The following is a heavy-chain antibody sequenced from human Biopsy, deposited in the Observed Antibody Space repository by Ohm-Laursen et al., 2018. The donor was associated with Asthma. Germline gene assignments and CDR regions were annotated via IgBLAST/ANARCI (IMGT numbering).Heavy chain of an antibody. CDR3: ARKAGSCISRTCYSLDF. Sequence: SVKVSCKSLGGTFNTYVIGWGRQAPGPGLEWMGGINSVFGTTTYPQKFQDIVTIPADDSTSTVYMELSSLRSEDTAVYYCARKAGSCISRTCYSLDFWGQGTLVTVSS. CDR1: GGTFNTYV. J-gene: IGHJ4*02. V-gene: IGHV1-69*13. CDR2: INSVFGTT. D-gene: IGHD2-2*01.